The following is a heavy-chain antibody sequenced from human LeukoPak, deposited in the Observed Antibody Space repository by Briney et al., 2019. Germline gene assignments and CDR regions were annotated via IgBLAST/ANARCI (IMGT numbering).Heavy chain of an antibody. V-gene: IGHV4-31*03. CDR3: ARTGLTATGEFDY. D-gene: IGHD2-15*01. CDR2: ISYSGTT. Sequence: TLSLTCTVSGGSISSGGYYWSWIRQHPEKGLEWIGYISYSGTTYYNPSLKSRLTISVDTSKNQFSLRLSSVTAADTAVYYCARTGLTATGEFDYWGQGILVTVSS. J-gene: IGHJ4*02. CDR1: GGSISSGGYY.